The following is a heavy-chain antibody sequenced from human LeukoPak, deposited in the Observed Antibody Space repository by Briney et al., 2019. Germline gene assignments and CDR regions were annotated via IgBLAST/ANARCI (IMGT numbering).Heavy chain of an antibody. D-gene: IGHD2-2*02. J-gene: IGHJ6*02. Sequence: ASVKVSCKASGGTFSSYAISWVRQAPGQGLEWMGRIIPILGIANYAQKFQGRVTITADKSTSTAYMELSSLRSEDTAVYYCVRDRMEYQLLYTSYGMDVWGQGTTVTVSS. CDR2: IIPILGIA. CDR3: VRDRMEYQLLYTSYGMDV. V-gene: IGHV1-69*04. CDR1: GGTFSSYA.